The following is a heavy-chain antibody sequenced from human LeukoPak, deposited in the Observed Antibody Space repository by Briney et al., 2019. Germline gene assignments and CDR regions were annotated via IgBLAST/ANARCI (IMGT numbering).Heavy chain of an antibody. V-gene: IGHV1-8*01. D-gene: IGHD3-16*01. J-gene: IGHJ6*03. CDR1: GYTFTSYD. CDR2: MNPNSGNT. Sequence: ASVKVSCKASGYTFTSYDINWVRQATGQGLEWMGWMNPNSGNTGYAQKFQGRVTMTRNTSISTAYMELSRLRSEDTAVYYCARAEGAYYYYYMDVWGKGTTVTVSS. CDR3: ARAEGAYYYYYMDV.